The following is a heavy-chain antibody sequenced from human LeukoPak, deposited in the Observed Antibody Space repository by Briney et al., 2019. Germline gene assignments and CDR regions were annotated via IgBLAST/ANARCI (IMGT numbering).Heavy chain of an antibody. Sequence: GGSLRLSCEASGFALSNYWMNWVRQAPGKGLVWVSHINRDGSNIKYADSVKGRFTISRDNAKNTLYLQMNSLRAEDTAVYYCVRDGLGTSPYDCWGQGTLVTVSS. CDR2: INRDGSNI. J-gene: IGHJ4*02. CDR3: VRDGLGTSPYDC. V-gene: IGHV3-74*01. D-gene: IGHD7-27*01. CDR1: GFALSNYW.